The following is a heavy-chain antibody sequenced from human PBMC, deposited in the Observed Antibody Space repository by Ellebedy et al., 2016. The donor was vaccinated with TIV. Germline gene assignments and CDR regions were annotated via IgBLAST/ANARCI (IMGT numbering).Heavy chain of an antibody. Sequence: ASVKVSXKASGYTFTGYYMHWVRQAPGQGLEWMGWINPNSGGTNYAQKFQGRVTITRDTSASTAYMELSSLRSEDTAVYYCARGDIVVVPAAIFHYYYGMDVWGQGTTVTVSS. D-gene: IGHD2-2*02. V-gene: IGHV1-2*02. CDR2: INPNSGGT. CDR1: GYTFTGYY. CDR3: ARGDIVVVPAAIFHYYYGMDV. J-gene: IGHJ6*02.